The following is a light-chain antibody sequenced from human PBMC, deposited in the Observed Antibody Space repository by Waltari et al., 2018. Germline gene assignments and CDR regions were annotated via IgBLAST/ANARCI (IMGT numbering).Light chain of an antibody. CDR1: SSNIGGNY. Sequence: QSVLTQPPSASGTPGQRVTISCSGSSSNIGGNYVSWYQQFPGTAPKLLIYRDNQRPSGVPDRFSGSKSGTSASLAISGLRSEDEGDYYCAARDDSLSGVVFGGGTKLTVL. CDR2: RDN. V-gene: IGLV1-47*01. CDR3: AARDDSLSGVV. J-gene: IGLJ3*02.